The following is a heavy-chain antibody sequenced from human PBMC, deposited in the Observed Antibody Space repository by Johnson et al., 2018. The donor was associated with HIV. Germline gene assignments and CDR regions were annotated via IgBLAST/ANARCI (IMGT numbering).Heavy chain of an antibody. D-gene: IGHD4/OR15-4a*01. J-gene: IGHJ3*02. Sequence: QVQLVESGGGVVQPGRSLRLSCAASGFTFSSYGMHWVRQAPGKGLEWVAVISYDGSNKYYADSVKGRSTISRDNSKNTLYLQMNSLRAEDTAVYYCAREREDYGLYIWGQGTMVTVSS. V-gene: IGHV3-30*03. CDR2: ISYDGSNK. CDR3: AREREDYGLYI. CDR1: GFTFSSYG.